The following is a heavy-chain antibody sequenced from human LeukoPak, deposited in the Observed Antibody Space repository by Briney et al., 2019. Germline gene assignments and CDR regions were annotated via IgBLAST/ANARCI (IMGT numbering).Heavy chain of an antibody. CDR1: GFAPSRYA. D-gene: IGHD4-11*01. J-gene: IGHJ4*02. Sequence: GGSLRLSCVVSGFAPSRYAMSWVRQAPGKGLEWVSGISGSSSHTADAESVKGRFIIFRDNSRNTLYLQMYSLRADDTAVYYCTKESDYSNAAPEWGFDSWGQGTLVTVSS. CDR2: ISGSSSHT. CDR3: TKESDYSNAAPEWGFDS. V-gene: IGHV3-23*01.